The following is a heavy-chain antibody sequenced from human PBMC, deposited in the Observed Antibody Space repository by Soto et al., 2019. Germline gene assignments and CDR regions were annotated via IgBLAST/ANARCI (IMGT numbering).Heavy chain of an antibody. V-gene: IGHV3-23*01. CDR3: AKDPIGYCSGGSCYSRYFAY. CDR1: GFTFSSYA. Sequence: EVQLLESGGGLVQPGGSLRLSCAASGFTFSSYAMSWVRQAPGKGLEWVSAISGSGGSTYYADSVKGRFTISRDNSKNTLYLQMNSLRAADTAVYYCAKDPIGYCSGGSCYSRYFAYWGQGTLVTVSS. J-gene: IGHJ4*02. D-gene: IGHD2-15*01. CDR2: ISGSGGST.